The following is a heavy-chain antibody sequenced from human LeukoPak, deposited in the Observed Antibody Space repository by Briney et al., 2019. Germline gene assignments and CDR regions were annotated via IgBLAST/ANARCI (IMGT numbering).Heavy chain of an antibody. CDR1: GGSFSGYY. V-gene: IGHV4-34*01. D-gene: IGHD3-10*01. Sequence: TSETLSLTCAVYGGSFSGYYWSWIRQPPGKGLEWIGEINHSGSTNYNPSLKSRVTISVDTSKNQFSLKLSSVTAADTAVYYCASRPMVRGVIMAWGQGTMVTVSS. J-gene: IGHJ3*01. CDR2: INHSGST. CDR3: ASRPMVRGVIMA.